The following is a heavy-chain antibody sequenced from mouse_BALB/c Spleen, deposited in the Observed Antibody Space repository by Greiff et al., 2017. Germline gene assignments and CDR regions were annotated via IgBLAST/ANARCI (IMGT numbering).Heavy chain of an antibody. CDR1: GYTFTDYA. Sequence: VKLMESGAELVRPGVSVKISCKGSGYTFTDYAMHWVKQSHAKSLEWIGVISTYYGDASYNQKFKGKATMTVDKSSSTAYMELARLTSEDSAIYYCARSYYGNYDYFDYWGQGTTLTVSS. CDR3: ARSYYGNYDYFDY. CDR2: ISTYYGDA. J-gene: IGHJ2*01. D-gene: IGHD2-10*01. V-gene: IGHV1S137*01.